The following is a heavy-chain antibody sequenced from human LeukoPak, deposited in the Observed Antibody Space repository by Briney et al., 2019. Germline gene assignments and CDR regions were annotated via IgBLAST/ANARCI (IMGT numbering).Heavy chain of an antibody. CDR3: ARGPGYSSSWAYYFDY. V-gene: IGHV1-8*01. D-gene: IGHD6-13*01. J-gene: IGHJ4*02. CDR2: MNPNSGNT. CDR1: GYTFTSYD. Sequence: ASVKVSCKASGYTFTSYDINWVRQATGQGLEWMGWMNPNSGNTGYAQKFQGRVTMTRNTSISTAYMELSSLRSEDTAVYYCARGPGYSSSWAYYFDYWGLGTLVTVSS.